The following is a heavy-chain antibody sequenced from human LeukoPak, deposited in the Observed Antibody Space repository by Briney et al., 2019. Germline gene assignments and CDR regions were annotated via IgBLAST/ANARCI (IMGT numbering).Heavy chain of an antibody. Sequence: SVKVSCKASGGTFSSYAISWVRQAPGQGLEWMGGIIPIFGTANYAQHFQGRVTITTDEATTTAYLGLSNLRSDDTAVYYCAGLGYSGYGPRSRFDNWGQGTLITVST. D-gene: IGHD5-12*01. CDR2: IIPIFGTA. CDR1: GGTFSSYA. V-gene: IGHV1-69*05. J-gene: IGHJ4*02. CDR3: AGLGYSGYGPRSRFDN.